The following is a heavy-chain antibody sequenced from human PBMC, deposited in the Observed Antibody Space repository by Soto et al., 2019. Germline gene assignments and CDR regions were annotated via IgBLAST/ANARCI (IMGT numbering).Heavy chain of an antibody. V-gene: IGHV1-69*01. Sequence: QVQLVQSGTEVKMPGSSVKVSCKAFGGTFSDHAVSWVRQAPGQGLEWMGVINPFFKGTKYAQKFQGRLTITADDSTSTAYMDLYSLISEDTAVYSCARDVQVNYFDNTYHSYAMDVWGQGTTVIVSS. CDR1: GGTFSDHA. CDR3: ARDVQVNYFDNTYHSYAMDV. D-gene: IGHD3-9*01. CDR2: INPFFKGT. J-gene: IGHJ6*02.